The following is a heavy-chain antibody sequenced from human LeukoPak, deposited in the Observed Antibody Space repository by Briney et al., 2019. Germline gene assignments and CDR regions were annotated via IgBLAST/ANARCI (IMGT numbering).Heavy chain of an antibody. CDR3: ANGCSSTSCYRTAFDI. D-gene: IGHD2-2*01. V-gene: IGHV3-21*01. Sequence: GGSLRLSCAASGFTFSSYSMNWVRQAPGKGLEWVSSISSSNYIYYADSVKGRFTISRDNAKNSLYLQMNSLRAEDTAVYYCANGCSSTSCYRTAFDIWGQGTMVTVSS. J-gene: IGHJ3*02. CDR1: GFTFSSYS. CDR2: ISSSNYI.